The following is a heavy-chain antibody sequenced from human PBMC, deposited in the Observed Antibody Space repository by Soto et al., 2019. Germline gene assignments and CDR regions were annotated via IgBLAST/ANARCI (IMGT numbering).Heavy chain of an antibody. CDR3: ARGGRGLRGAFDV. D-gene: IGHD3-16*01. Sequence: QELLVESGGGVAQPGRSLRLSCAASGFTFSSFAMHWVRQAPGKGLEWVSVISFNGLSQFYPDSIRGRFTISRDNSKNTLYLQLDSLRPDDTAVHYCARGGRGLRGAFDVWGQGTEVSVS. J-gene: IGHJ3*01. CDR2: ISFNGLSQ. CDR1: GFTFSSFA. V-gene: IGHV3-30*03.